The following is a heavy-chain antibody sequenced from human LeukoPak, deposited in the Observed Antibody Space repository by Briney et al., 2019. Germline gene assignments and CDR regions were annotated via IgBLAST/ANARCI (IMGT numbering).Heavy chain of an antibody. Sequence: ASVKVSCKDSGYTFTSYGISWVRQAPGQGLEWMGWISAYNGNTNYAQKLQGRVTMTTDTSTSTAYMELRSLRSDDTAVYYCASLYSSSWQTLYYFDYWGQGTLVTVSS. CDR3: ASLYSSSWQTLYYFDY. CDR2: ISAYNGNT. V-gene: IGHV1-18*01. CDR1: GYTFTSYG. J-gene: IGHJ4*02. D-gene: IGHD6-13*01.